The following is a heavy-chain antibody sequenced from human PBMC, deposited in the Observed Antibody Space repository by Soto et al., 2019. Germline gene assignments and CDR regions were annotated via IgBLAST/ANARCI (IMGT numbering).Heavy chain of an antibody. CDR1: GFTFSSYG. V-gene: IGHV3-33*01. CDR2: IWYDGSNK. J-gene: IGHJ3*02. Sequence: QVQLVESGGGVVQPGRSLRLSCAASGFTFSSYGMHWVRQAPGKGLEWVAVIWYDGSNKYYADSVTGRFTISRDNSKNTLYLQMNSLRAEDTAVYYCARVRIWFGELLGAFDIWGQGTMVTVSS. CDR3: ARVRIWFGELLGAFDI. D-gene: IGHD3-10*01.